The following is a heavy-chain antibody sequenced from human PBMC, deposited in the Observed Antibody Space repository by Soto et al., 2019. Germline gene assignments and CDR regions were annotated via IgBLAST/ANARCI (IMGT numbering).Heavy chain of an antibody. CDR1: GYTFTSYA. J-gene: IGHJ6*02. V-gene: IGHV1-3*01. CDR3: ARVGRIAALKRAAPYGMDV. D-gene: IGHD6-6*01. CDR2: INAGNGNT. Sequence: ASVKVSCKASGYTFTSYAMHWVRQAPGQRLEWMGWINAGNGNTKYSQKFQGRVTITRDTSASTAYMELSSLRSEDTAVYYCARVGRIAALKRAAPYGMDVWGQGTTVTVSS.